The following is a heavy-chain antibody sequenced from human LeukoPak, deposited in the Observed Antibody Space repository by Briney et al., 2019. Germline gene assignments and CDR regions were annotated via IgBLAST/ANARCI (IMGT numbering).Heavy chain of an antibody. CDR1: GXTFSDAW. Sequence: GGSLRLSCTASGXTFSDAWVTWVRQAPGKGLEWVAVISYDGSNKYYADSVKGRFTISRDNSKNTLYLQMNSLRAEDTAVYYCARDDSSGYVDYWGQGTLVTVSS. J-gene: IGHJ4*02. V-gene: IGHV3-30-3*01. CDR2: ISYDGSNK. D-gene: IGHD3-22*01. CDR3: ARDDSSGYVDY.